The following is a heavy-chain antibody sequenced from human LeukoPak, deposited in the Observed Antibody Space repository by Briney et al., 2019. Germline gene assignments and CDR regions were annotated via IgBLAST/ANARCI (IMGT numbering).Heavy chain of an antibody. CDR2: IKQDGSEK. CDR1: GFTFSSYW. CDR3: ARAGYYYYYMDV. J-gene: IGHJ6*03. Sequence: GGSLRLSWAAAGFTFSSYWMSWVRQAPGKGREWVANIKQDGSEKYYVDSVKGRFTISRDNAKNSLYLQMNSLRAEDTAVYYCARAGYYYYYMDVWGKGTTVTVSS. V-gene: IGHV3-7*01.